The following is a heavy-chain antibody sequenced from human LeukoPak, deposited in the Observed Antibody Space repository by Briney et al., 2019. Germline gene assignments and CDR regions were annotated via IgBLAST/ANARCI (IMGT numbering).Heavy chain of an antibody. Sequence: SETLSLTYAVSGGSISSGGYSWSWIRQPPGKGLEWIGYIYHSGSTYYNPSLKSRVTISVDRSKNQFSLKLSSVTAADTAVYYCAAGGTTVTDFDYWGQGTLVTVSS. V-gene: IGHV4-30-2*01. D-gene: IGHD4-17*01. J-gene: IGHJ4*02. CDR1: GGSISSGGYS. CDR3: AAGGTTVTDFDY. CDR2: IYHSGST.